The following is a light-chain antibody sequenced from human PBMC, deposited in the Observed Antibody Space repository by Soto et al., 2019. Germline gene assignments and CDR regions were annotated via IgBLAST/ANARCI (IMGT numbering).Light chain of an antibody. CDR1: QGISSY. CDR3: QQYYSYPRT. J-gene: IGKJ1*01. V-gene: IGKV1-8*01. Sequence: AIRMTQSPSSLSASTGDRVTITCRASQGISSYLAWYQQKPGKAHKLLIYAASTLQSGVPSRFSGSGSGTDFTLTISCLQSEDFATYYCQQYYSYPRTFGQWTKVEIK. CDR2: AAS.